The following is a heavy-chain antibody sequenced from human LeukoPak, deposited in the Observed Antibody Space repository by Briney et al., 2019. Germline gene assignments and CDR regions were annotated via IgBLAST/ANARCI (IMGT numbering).Heavy chain of an antibody. Sequence: GGSLRLSCAASGFTFSSYGMHWVRQAPGKGLEWVAFIRYDGSNKYYADSVKGRFTISRDNSKNTLYLQMNSLRAEDTAVYYCARLYYDYVWGSYRNPRYDYWGQGTLVTVSS. D-gene: IGHD3-16*02. V-gene: IGHV3-30*02. J-gene: IGHJ4*02. CDR1: GFTFSSYG. CDR2: IRYDGSNK. CDR3: ARLYYDYVWGSYRNPRYDY.